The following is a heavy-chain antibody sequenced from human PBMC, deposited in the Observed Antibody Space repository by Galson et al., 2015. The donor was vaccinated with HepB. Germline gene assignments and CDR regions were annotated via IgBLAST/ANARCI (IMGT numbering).Heavy chain of an antibody. CDR3: AKDADIVVVPAAMHFDY. CDR1: GFTFSSYG. CDR2: ISYDGSNK. J-gene: IGHJ4*02. V-gene: IGHV3-30*18. D-gene: IGHD2-2*01. Sequence: LRLSCAASGFTFSSYGMHWVRQAPGKGLEWVAVISYDGSNKYYADSVKGRFTISRDNSKNTLYLQMNSLRAEDTAVYYCAKDADIVVVPAAMHFDYWGQGTLVTVSS.